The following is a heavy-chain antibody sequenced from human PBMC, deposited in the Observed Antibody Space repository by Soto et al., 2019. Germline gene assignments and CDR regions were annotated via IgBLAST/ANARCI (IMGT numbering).Heavy chain of an antibody. CDR3: ARAPKVSGSSQTRPDF. CDR1: GDSVTSNHFF. CDR2: IYRDGST. J-gene: IGHJ4*02. D-gene: IGHD6-6*01. V-gene: IGHV4-39*02. Sequence: SETLSLTCTVSGDSVTSNHFFWGWIRRPPGRGLERIASIYRDGSTYIRPSLKSRVSISLDTSKKQFSLKLTSVSAADTAVYYCARAPKVSGSSQTRPDFWGQGTLVTVSS.